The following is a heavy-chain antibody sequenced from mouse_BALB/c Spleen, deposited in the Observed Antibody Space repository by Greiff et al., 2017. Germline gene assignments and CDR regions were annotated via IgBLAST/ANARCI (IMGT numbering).Heavy chain of an antibody. Sequence: VQLQQPGAELVKPGASVKLSCKASGYTFTSYWMHWVKQRPGQGLEWIGEITPSNGRTNYNEKFKSKATLTVDKSSSTAYMQLSSLTSEDSAVYYCARPGAYAMDYWGQGTSVTVSS. V-gene: IGHV1S81*02. CDR1: GYTFTSYW. CDR3: ARPGAYAMDY. CDR2: ITPSNGRT. J-gene: IGHJ4*01.